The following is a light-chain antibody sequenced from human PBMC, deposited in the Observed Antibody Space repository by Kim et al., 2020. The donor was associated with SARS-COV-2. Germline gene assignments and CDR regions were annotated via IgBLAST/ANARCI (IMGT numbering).Light chain of an antibody. Sequence: SYELTQPPSVSMSPGQTASITCSGDKLGDKYACWYQQKPGQSPVLVIYQDSKRPSGIPERFSGSNSGNTATLTISGTQAMDEADYYCQAWDSSTVVFGGGTKVTVL. CDR3: QAWDSSTVV. CDR1: KLGDKY. CDR2: QDS. V-gene: IGLV3-1*01. J-gene: IGLJ2*01.